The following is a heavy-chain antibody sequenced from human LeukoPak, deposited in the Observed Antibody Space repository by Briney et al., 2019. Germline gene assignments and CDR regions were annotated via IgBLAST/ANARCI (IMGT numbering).Heavy chain of an antibody. D-gene: IGHD3-22*01. Sequence: GGSLRLSCAASGFTFSSYAMSWVRQAPGKGLEWVSAISSSGGSTYYADSVKGRFTISRDNSKNTLYLQMNSLRAEDTAVYYCAKGDSSGYYLRGYFDYWGQGTLVTVSS. CDR1: GFTFSSYA. V-gene: IGHV3-23*01. CDR3: AKGDSSGYYLRGYFDY. CDR2: ISSSGGST. J-gene: IGHJ4*02.